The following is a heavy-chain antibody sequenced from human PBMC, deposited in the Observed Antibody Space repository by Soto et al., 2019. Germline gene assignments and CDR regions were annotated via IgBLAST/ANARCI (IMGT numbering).Heavy chain of an antibody. V-gene: IGHV3-23*01. CDR2: ISSSGGST. CDR1: GFTFSSYA. Sequence: GGSLRLSCAASGFTFSSYAMSWVRQAPGKGLEWVSAISSSGGSTYYADSVKGRFTISRDNSKNTLYLQMNSLRAEDTAVYYCAKLDVTIFGVVGGAEDYYYGMDVWGQGTTVTVSS. CDR3: AKLDVTIFGVVGGAEDYYYGMDV. J-gene: IGHJ6*02. D-gene: IGHD3-3*01.